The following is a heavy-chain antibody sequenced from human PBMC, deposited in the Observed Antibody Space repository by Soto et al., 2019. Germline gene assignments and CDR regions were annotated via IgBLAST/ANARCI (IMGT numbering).Heavy chain of an antibody. CDR3: ARSIAAAGTGGYFDY. J-gene: IGHJ4*02. CDR1: GFTVSSNY. CDR2: IYSGGST. V-gene: IGHV3-53*01. Sequence: GGSLRLSCAASGFTVSSNYMSWVRQAPGKGLEWVSVIYSGGSTYYADSVKGRFTISRDNSKNTLYLQMNSLRAEDPAVYYCARSIAAAGTGGYFDYWGQGTLVTVSS. D-gene: IGHD6-13*01.